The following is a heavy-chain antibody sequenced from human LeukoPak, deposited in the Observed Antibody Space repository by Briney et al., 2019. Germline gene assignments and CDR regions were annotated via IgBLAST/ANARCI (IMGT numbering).Heavy chain of an antibody. CDR2: ISSSTTNI. Sequence: PGGSLRLSCAASGVTFSSYSMIWVRQAPGKGLEWVSSISSSTTNIYYADSVKGRFTISRDNAKNSLYLQMNSLRAEDTALYYCAREDNPLWFDPWGQGTLVTVSS. CDR1: GVTFSSYS. V-gene: IGHV3-21*01. CDR3: AREDNPLWFDP. D-gene: IGHD5-24*01. J-gene: IGHJ5*02.